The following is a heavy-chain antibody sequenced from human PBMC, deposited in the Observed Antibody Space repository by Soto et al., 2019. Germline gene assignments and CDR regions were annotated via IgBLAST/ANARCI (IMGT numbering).Heavy chain of an antibody. CDR3: ARCLRTITNYRLDP. D-gene: IGHD1-20*01. V-gene: IGHV1-69*13. CDR2: IIPIFGTA. Sequence: GASVKVSCKASGGTFSSYAISWVRQAPGQGLEWMGGIIPIFGTADYAQKFQGRVTITADESTSTAYMELSSLRSEDTAVYYCARCLRTITNYRLDPWAQGTLVTVSS. CDR1: GGTFSSYA. J-gene: IGHJ5*02.